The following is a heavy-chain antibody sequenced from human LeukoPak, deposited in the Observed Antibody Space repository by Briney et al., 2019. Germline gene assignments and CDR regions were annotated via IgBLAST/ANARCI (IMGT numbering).Heavy chain of an antibody. Sequence: SVKVSCKASGGTFSSYAISWVRQAPGQGLEWMGGIIPIFGTANYAQKFQGRVTITADESTSTAYMELSSLRSEDPAVYYCARDRGGYQGTTGAFDIWGQGTMVTVSS. D-gene: IGHD1-7*01. CDR1: GGTFSSYA. CDR2: IIPIFGTA. CDR3: ARDRGGYQGTTGAFDI. V-gene: IGHV1-69*13. J-gene: IGHJ3*02.